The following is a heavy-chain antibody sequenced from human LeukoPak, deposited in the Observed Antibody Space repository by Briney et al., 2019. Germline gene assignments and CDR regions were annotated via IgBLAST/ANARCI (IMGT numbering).Heavy chain of an antibody. V-gene: IGHV3-21*04. CDR1: GFTFSSHS. D-gene: IGHD2/OR15-2a*01. CDR2: ISSGSDHI. Sequence: GGSLRLSCVASGFTFSSHSMNWVRQAPGKGLEWVASISSGSDHIYYADSVKGRFSISRDNDKNSLSLQMNSLRAEDTAVYYCAIGGFFYAYWGQGTLVTVSS. J-gene: IGHJ4*02. CDR3: AIGGFFYAY.